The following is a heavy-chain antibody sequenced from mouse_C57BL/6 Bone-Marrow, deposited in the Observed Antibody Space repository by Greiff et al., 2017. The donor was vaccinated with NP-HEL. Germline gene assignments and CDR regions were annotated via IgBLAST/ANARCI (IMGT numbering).Heavy chain of an antibody. D-gene: IGHD1-1*01. J-gene: IGHJ1*03. CDR2: IYPGGGYT. Sequence: QVQLQQSGAELVRPGPSVKMSCKASGYTFTNYWIGWAKQRPGHGLEWIGDIYPGGGYTNYNEKFKGKATLTADKSSSTAYMQFSSLTSEDSAIYYCARWGDYYGSSYDWYFDVWGTGTTVTVSS. CDR1: GYTFTNYW. V-gene: IGHV1-63*01. CDR3: ARWGDYYGSSYDWYFDV.